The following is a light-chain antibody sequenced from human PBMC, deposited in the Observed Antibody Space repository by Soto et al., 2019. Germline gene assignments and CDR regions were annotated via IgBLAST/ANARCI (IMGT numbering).Light chain of an antibody. CDR3: QQRRNWTPLT. CDR1: QSVSSY. J-gene: IGKJ4*02. Sequence: EIVLTQSPATLSLSPGERATLSCRASQSVSSYLSWYQQKPGQAPRLLLYDASNSATGIPARFSGSGSGTDINLTISILEPEDLEVYYCQQRRNWTPLTFGGGTKVEI. CDR2: DAS. V-gene: IGKV3-11*01.